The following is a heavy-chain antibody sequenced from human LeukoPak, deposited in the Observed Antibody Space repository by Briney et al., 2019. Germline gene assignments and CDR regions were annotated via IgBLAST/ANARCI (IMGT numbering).Heavy chain of an antibody. CDR3: ARERWFDI. CDR1: GGSISNYY. D-gene: IGHD4-23*01. J-gene: IGHJ3*02. Sequence: SETPSLTCTVPGGSISNYYWSWIRQPPGKGLEWIGYIYYSGSTNYNPSLKSRVTISVDTSKNQFSLKLSSVTAADTAVYYCARERWFDIWGQGTMVTVSS. CDR2: IYYSGST. V-gene: IGHV4-59*01.